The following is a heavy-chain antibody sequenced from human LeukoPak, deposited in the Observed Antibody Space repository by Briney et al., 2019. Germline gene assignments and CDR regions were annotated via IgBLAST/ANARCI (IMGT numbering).Heavy chain of an antibody. D-gene: IGHD6-13*01. CDR2: ISGSSNYI. V-gene: IGHV3-21*01. J-gene: IGHJ4*02. Sequence: GGSLRLSCAASGFIFSDYTMNWVRLAPGKGLEWVSSISGSSNYIYYADSVKGRFTISRGNAKNSLYLQMNSLRAEDTAVYYCAKIRTGAAAAGSDYWGQGTLVTVSS. CDR1: GFIFSDYT. CDR3: AKIRTGAAAAGSDY.